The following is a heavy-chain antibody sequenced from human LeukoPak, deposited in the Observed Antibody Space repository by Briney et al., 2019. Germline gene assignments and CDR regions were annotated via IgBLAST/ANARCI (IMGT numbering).Heavy chain of an antibody. Sequence: SVKVSCKASGGTFSSYAISWVRQTPGQGLEWMGGIIPIFGTANYAQKFQGRVTITADESTSTAYMELSSLRSEDTAVYYCARDYYGSGSLLNWFDPWGQGTLVTVSS. CDR1: GGTFSSYA. J-gene: IGHJ5*02. CDR2: IIPIFGTA. V-gene: IGHV1-69*13. D-gene: IGHD3-10*01. CDR3: ARDYYGSGSLLNWFDP.